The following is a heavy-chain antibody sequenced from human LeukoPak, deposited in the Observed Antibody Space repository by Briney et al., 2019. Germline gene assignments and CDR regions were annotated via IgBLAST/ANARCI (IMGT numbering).Heavy chain of an antibody. CDR2: TYYRSKWYN. CDR3: ARAQSGGYLDY. D-gene: IGHD2-8*02. V-gene: IGHV6-1*01. CDR1: GDSVSSSSAA. J-gene: IGHJ4*02. Sequence: SQTLSLTWAISGDSVSSSSAAWLWIRQSPSRGLEWLARTYYRSKWYNDYAVSVKSRLTINPDTSKNQFSLQLNSVTPDDTAVYYCARAQSGGYLDYWGQGTLVTVSS.